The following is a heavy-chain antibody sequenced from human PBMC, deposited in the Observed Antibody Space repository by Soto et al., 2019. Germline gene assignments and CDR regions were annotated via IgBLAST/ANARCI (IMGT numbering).Heavy chain of an antibody. D-gene: IGHD2-15*01. J-gene: IGHJ3*02. V-gene: IGHV3-33*01. CDR3: AREPIVVVIAATPVGAFDI. Sequence: QVQLVESGGGVVQPGRSLRLSCAASGFTFSSYGMHWVRQAPGKGLEWVAVIWYDGSNKYYADSVKGRFTISRENSKNTMYLQMNSLRAEDTAVYYCAREPIVVVIAATPVGAFDIWGQGTMVTVSS. CDR2: IWYDGSNK. CDR1: GFTFSSYG.